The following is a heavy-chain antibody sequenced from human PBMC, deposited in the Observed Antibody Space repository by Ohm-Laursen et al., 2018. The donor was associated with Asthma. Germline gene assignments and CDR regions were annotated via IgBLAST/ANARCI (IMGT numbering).Heavy chain of an antibody. CDR2: IYYSGNT. V-gene: IGHV4-39*01. CDR1: GGSISPGSYF. Sequence: SETLSLTCTVSGGSISPGSYFWGWVRQPPGKGLEWMGSIYYSGNTYYNPSLNSRVPISFDTSKSHFSLKLSSVTAADTAVYFCARHWGSPSGRNWFESWGQGTLVTVSS. D-gene: IGHD1-26*01. J-gene: IGHJ5*01. CDR3: ARHWGSPSGRNWFES.